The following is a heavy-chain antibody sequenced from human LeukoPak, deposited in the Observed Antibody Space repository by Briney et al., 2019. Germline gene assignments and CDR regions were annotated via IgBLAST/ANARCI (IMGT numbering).Heavy chain of an antibody. Sequence: PGGSLRLSCAASGFTFSSYRMNWVRQAPGKGLEWVSYISSSSSTIYYADSVKGRFTISRDNAKNSLYLQMNSLRAEDTAVYYCARDEDYVWGSYRPTPFDYWGQGTLVTVSS. D-gene: IGHD3-16*02. V-gene: IGHV3-48*01. J-gene: IGHJ4*02. CDR2: ISSSSSTI. CDR1: GFTFSSYR. CDR3: ARDEDYVWGSYRPTPFDY.